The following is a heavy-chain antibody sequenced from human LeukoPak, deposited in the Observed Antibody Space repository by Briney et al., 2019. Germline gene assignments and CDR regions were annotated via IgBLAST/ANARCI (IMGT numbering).Heavy chain of an antibody. D-gene: IGHD3-22*01. Sequence: PGRSLRLSCAASGFTFSSYAMHWVRQAPGKGLEWVAVISYDGSNKYYADSVKGRFTISRDNSKNTLYLQMNSLRSEDTAVYYCARGDYYDSSGYYPDYWGQGTLVTVSS. V-gene: IGHV3-30*04. CDR3: ARGDYYDSSGYYPDY. J-gene: IGHJ4*02. CDR1: GFTFSSYA. CDR2: ISYDGSNK.